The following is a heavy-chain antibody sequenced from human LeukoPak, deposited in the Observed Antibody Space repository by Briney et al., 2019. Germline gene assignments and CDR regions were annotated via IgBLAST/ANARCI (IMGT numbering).Heavy chain of an antibody. CDR1: GFTFGSYA. CDR2: ISGSGASS. Sequence: GGSLRLSCVASGFTFGSYAMSWVRQAPGKGLEWLSGISGSGASSFTAESVKGRFTISRDNSKSTLFLQMSSRRVDDTAVYYCAKWDDNRLLSFGEFLSHWGQGTQVAVSS. CDR3: AKWDDNRLLSFGEFLSH. V-gene: IGHV3-23*01. J-gene: IGHJ4*02. D-gene: IGHD3-10*01.